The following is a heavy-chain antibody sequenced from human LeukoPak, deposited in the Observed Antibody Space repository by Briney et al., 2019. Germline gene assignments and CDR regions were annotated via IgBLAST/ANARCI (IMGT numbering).Heavy chain of an antibody. Sequence: GGSLRLSCAASGFTFSNHWMHWVRQAPGKGLVWVSRINSDGGSTTYADSVKGRFAISRDNAKNTLYLQMNSLRADDTAVYYCARDRATTMFDYWAQGTLVTVSS. J-gene: IGHJ4*02. CDR3: ARDRATTMFDY. D-gene: IGHD5-24*01. CDR1: GFTFSNHW. CDR2: INSDGGST. V-gene: IGHV3-74*01.